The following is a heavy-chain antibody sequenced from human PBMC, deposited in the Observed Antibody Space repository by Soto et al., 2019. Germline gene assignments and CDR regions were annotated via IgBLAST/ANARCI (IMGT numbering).Heavy chain of an antibody. D-gene: IGHD2-2*01. CDR2: IGWNGASI. CDR1: GFAFDEYV. J-gene: IGHJ4*02. V-gene: IGHV3-9*01. Sequence: EVQLVQSGGGLVQPGRSLRLSCAASGFAFDEYVMHWVRQAPGKGLEWVGSIGWNGASIDYADSVKGRFTISRDNAKNSLVLQMNSLTTEDTALYFCAKSRVVPYFDRWGQGTLVTVSS. CDR3: AKSRVVPYFDR.